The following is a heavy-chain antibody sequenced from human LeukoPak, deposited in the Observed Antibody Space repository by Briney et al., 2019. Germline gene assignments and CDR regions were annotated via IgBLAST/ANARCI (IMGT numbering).Heavy chain of an antibody. Sequence: SGPTLAPPTQTLTLSFTFSGSSLSTSQVGVGWVRQPSGKAVEWTTLIHSDGDQPYSPSLKNRLSITKDNSKNQEVPTQASTDTVATTTESCSDIYSSVWPYFDYWGQGTLVTVSS. D-gene: IGHD6-19*01. J-gene: IGHJ4*02. V-gene: IGHV2-5*02. CDR3: SDIYSSVWPYFDY. CDR1: GSSLSTSQVG. CDR2: IHSDGDQ.